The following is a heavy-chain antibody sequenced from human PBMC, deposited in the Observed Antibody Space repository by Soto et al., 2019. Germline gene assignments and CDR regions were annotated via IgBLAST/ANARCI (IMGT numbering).Heavy chain of an antibody. CDR3: TRDLHGDPLEYFDY. D-gene: IGHD4-17*01. CDR1: GFTFGDYA. V-gene: IGHV3-49*03. CDR2: IRSKADGGTT. J-gene: IGHJ4*02. Sequence: GGSLRLSCTASGFTFGDYAMSWFRQAPGKGLEWVGFIRSKADGGTTEYAAPVKGRFTISRDDSKSIAYLQMNSLKTEDTAVYYCTRDLHGDPLEYFDYWGQGTLVTVSS.